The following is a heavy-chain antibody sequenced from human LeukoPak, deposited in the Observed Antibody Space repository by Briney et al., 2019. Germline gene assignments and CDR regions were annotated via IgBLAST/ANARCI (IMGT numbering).Heavy chain of an antibody. V-gene: IGHV4-30-4*01. J-gene: IGHJ3*02. CDR1: GGSIRSGDYY. CDR2: IYYSGST. D-gene: IGHD1-26*01. Sequence: SQTLSLTCTASGGSIRSGDYYWSWIRQPPGKGLEWIGYIYYSGSTYYKPSLKSRVPISLDTSKNQFSLKLSSVTAADTAVYYCARSRGGSYYGDASDIWGQGTMVTVSS. CDR3: ARSRGGSYYGDASDI.